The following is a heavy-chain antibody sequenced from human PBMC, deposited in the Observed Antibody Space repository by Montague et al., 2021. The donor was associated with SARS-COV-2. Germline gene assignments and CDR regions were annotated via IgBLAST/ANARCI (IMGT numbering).Heavy chain of an antibody. CDR2: ISYDGSNK. D-gene: IGHD3-10*01. Sequence: SLRLSCAASGFTFSSYAMHWVRQAPGKGLEWVAVISYDGSNKYYADSVKGRFTISSDNSKNTLYLQMNSLRAEDTAVYYCARDLDDGSGSYYFDYWGQGTLVTVSS. J-gene: IGHJ4*02. CDR3: ARDLDDGSGSYYFDY. CDR1: GFTFSSYA. V-gene: IGHV3-30-3*01.